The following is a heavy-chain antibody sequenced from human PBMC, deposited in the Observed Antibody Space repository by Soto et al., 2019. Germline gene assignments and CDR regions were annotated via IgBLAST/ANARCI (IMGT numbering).Heavy chain of an antibody. Sequence: GGSLRLSCAASGFTFSSYSMNWVRQAPGKGLEWVSYISSSSSTIYYADSVKGRFTISRDNAKNSLYLQMNSLRAEDTAVYYCARDSAYYYGSGSYLRGKPRGFDPWGQGTLVTVSS. J-gene: IGHJ5*02. CDR3: ARDSAYYYGSGSYLRGKPRGFDP. CDR1: GFTFSSYS. CDR2: ISSSSSTI. D-gene: IGHD3-10*01. V-gene: IGHV3-48*01.